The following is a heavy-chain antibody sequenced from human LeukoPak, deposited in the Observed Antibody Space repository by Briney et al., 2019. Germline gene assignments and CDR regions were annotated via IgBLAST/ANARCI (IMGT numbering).Heavy chain of an antibody. J-gene: IGHJ4*02. CDR1: GFTFSSYG. Sequence: GGSLRLSCAASGFTFSSYGMHWVRQAPDKGLEWVAFIRSDGSNKYYADSVKGRFTISRDNSKNTLFLQMNSLRPEDTAAYYCAKVDYYNSGSYYNLWGQGTLVTVSS. CDR2: IRSDGSNK. CDR3: AKVDYYNSGSYYNL. V-gene: IGHV3-30*02. D-gene: IGHD3-10*01.